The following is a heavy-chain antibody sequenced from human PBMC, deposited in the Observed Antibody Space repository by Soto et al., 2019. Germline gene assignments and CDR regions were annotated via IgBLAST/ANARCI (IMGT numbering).Heavy chain of an antibody. V-gene: IGHV3-7*04. CDR1: GFTFSDYW. CDR2: ISPHGSEE. J-gene: IGHJ5*02. CDR3: TGDLNHATVP. Sequence: EVQLVESGGGLVQPGGSLRLSCAASGFTFSDYWMTWVRQAPGKGLEGVANISPHGSEEYYVDSVKGRFTISRDNVKNSVFLLMNCVRGEETAMYYCTGDLNHATVPWGQGTQVTVSS. D-gene: IGHD1-26*01.